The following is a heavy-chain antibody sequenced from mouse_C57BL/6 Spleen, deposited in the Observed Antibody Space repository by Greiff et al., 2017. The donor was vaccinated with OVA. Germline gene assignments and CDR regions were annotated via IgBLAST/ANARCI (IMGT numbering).Heavy chain of an antibody. V-gene: IGHV1-72*01. J-gene: IGHJ2*01. D-gene: IGHD2-3*01. CDR2: IDPNSGGT. CDR1: GYTFTSYW. CDR3: ARGDDGPDY. Sequence: QVQLQQPGAELVKPGASVKLSCKASGYTFTSYWMHWVKQRPGRGLEWIGRIDPNSGGTKYNEKFKGKATLTVDKPSSTAYMQRSSLTAEDAAYYYGARGDDGPDYWGQGTTLTVSS.